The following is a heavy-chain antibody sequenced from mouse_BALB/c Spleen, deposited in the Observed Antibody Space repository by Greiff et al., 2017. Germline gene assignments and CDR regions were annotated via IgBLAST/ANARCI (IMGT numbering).Heavy chain of an antibody. CDR3: ARGNYEDYAMDY. J-gene: IGHJ4*01. Sequence: EVKLVESGGGLVKPGGSLKLSCAASGFTFSDYYMYWVRQTPEKRLEWVATISDGGSYTYYPDSVKGRFTISRDNAKNNLYLQMSSLKSEDTAMYYCARGNYEDYAMDYWGQGTSVTVSS. V-gene: IGHV5-4*02. CDR1: GFTFSDYY. CDR2: ISDGGSYT. D-gene: IGHD2-1*01.